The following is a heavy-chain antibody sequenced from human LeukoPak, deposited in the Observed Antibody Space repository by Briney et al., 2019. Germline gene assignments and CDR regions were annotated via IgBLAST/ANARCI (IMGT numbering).Heavy chain of an antibody. CDR1: GYTFITYS. D-gene: IGHD6-19*01. V-gene: IGHV1-2*02. CDR2: INPSSGGT. CDR3: ARDSGSGWYEVDY. J-gene: IGHJ4*02. Sequence: VASVKVSCKASGYTFITYSIHWVRQAPGQGLEWMGWINPSSGGTKYAEKFQGRVTMTRDTSISTAYMELSRLRSDDTAVYYCARDSGSGWYEVDYWGQGTLVTVSS.